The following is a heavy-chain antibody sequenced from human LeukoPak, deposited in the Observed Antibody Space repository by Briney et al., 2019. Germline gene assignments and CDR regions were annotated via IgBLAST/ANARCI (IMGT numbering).Heavy chain of an antibody. D-gene: IGHD6-13*01. V-gene: IGHV4-61*08. CDR3: ARLAAAGTDDY. CDR1: GGSISSGGYY. CDR2: IYYSGST. J-gene: IGHJ4*02. Sequence: SETLSLTCTVSGGSISSGGYYWSWIRQHPGKGLEWIGYIYYSGSTNYNPSLKSRVTISVDTSKNQFSLKLSSVTAADTAVYYCARLAAAGTDDYWGQGTLVTVSS.